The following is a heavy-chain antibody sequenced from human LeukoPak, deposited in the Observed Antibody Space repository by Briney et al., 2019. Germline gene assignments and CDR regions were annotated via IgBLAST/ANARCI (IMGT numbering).Heavy chain of an antibody. CDR2: IYHSGST. J-gene: IGHJ5*02. CDR3: ARDPLYYYDSRPYRSGWFDP. D-gene: IGHD3-22*01. CDR1: GYSISSGYY. Sequence: SETLSLTCTVSGYSISSGYYWGWIRQPPGKGLEWIGSIYHSGSTYYNPSLKSRVTISVDTSKNQFSLKLSSVTAADTAVYYCARDPLYYYDSRPYRSGWFDPWGQGTLVTVSS. V-gene: IGHV4-38-2*02.